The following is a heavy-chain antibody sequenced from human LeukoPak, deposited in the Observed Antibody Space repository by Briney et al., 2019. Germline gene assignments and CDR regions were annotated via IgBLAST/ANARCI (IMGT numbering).Heavy chain of an antibody. Sequence: SETLSLTCTVSGGSISSGGYYWSWIRQHPGKGLEWSGFIYPSGSTYFNPSLKSRVTMSVDTSKNQFSLKLSSVTAADTAVYYCARGRYSGYDPPTDYWGQGSLVTVSS. V-gene: IGHV4-31*03. J-gene: IGHJ4*02. CDR3: ARGRYSGYDPPTDY. CDR2: IYPSGST. D-gene: IGHD5-12*01. CDR1: GGSISSGGYY.